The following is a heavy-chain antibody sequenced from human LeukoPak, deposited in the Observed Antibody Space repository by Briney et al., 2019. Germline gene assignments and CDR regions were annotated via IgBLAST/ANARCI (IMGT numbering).Heavy chain of an antibody. CDR1: GGSFSGYY. D-gene: IGHD2-21*02. CDR3: ARISPSVTAFDY. Sequence: PSETLSLTCAVYGGSFSGYYWSWIRQPPGKGLEWIGEINHSGSTNYNPSLKSRVTISVDTSKNQFSLKLSSVTAADTAVYYCARISPSVTAFDYWGQGTLVTVSS. CDR2: INHSGST. J-gene: IGHJ4*02. V-gene: IGHV4-34*01.